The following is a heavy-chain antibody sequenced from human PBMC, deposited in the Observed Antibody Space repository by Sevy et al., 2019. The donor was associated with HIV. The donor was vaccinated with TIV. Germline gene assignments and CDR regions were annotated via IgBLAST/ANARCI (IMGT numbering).Heavy chain of an antibody. J-gene: IGHJ6*02. CDR2: VSWNSRYI. V-gene: IGHV3-9*01. D-gene: IGHD2-21*01. CDR3: AKDINRGCDGVNCYSYYYYFYGLDV. CDR1: GFPFNDHA. Sequence: GGSLRLSCAASGFPFNDHAMHWVRQVPGKGLEWVSGVSWNSRYIGYADSVKGRFTISRDNARHFLYLEMNSLRPEDTALYYCAKDINRGCDGVNCYSYYYYFYGLDVWGQGTTVTDSS.